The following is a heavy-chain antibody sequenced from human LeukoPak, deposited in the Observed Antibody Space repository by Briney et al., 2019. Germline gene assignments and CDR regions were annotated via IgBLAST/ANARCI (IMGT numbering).Heavy chain of an antibody. D-gene: IGHD2-21*02. CDR1: GGTFSSYA. Sequence: ASVKVFCKASGGTFSSYAISWVRQAPGQGLEWMGRIIPILGIANYAQKFQGRVTITADKSTSTAYMELSSLRSEDTAVYYCARDVVVTAAPFDPWGQGTLVTVSS. CDR2: IIPILGIA. J-gene: IGHJ5*02. V-gene: IGHV1-69*04. CDR3: ARDVVVTAAPFDP.